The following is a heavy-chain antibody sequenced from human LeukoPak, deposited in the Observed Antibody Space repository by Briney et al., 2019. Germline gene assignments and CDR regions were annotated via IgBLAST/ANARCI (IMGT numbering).Heavy chain of an antibody. J-gene: IGHJ4*02. CDR1: GGSFSGYY. Sequence: SETLSLTCAVYGGSFSGYYWNWIRQPPGKGLEWIGEINHSGSTNYNPSLKSRVTISVDTSKNQFSLELSSVTAADTAVYYCARWEMATNYFDYWGQGTLVTVSS. CDR2: INHSGST. D-gene: IGHD5-24*01. V-gene: IGHV4-34*01. CDR3: ARWEMATNYFDY.